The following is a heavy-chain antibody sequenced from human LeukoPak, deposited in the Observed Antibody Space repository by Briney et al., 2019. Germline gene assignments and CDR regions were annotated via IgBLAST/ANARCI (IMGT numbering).Heavy chain of an antibody. J-gene: IGHJ5*02. V-gene: IGHV1-58*01. CDR3: AADQAGDDFSNWFDP. CDR1: GFTFTSSA. CDR2: IVVGSGNT. D-gene: IGHD3-3*01. Sequence: ASVKVSCKASGFTFTSSAVQWVRQARGQRLEWIGWIVVGSGNTNYAQKFQERVTITRDMSTSTAYMELSSLRSEDTAVYYCAADQAGDDFSNWFDPWGQGTLVTVSS.